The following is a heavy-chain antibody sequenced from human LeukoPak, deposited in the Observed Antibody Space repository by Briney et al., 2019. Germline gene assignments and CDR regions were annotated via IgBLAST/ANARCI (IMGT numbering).Heavy chain of an antibody. V-gene: IGHV3-30-3*01. CDR2: ISYDGSNK. Sequence: PGGSLRLSCAASGFTFSNYAMHWVRQAPGKGLEWVAVISYDGSNKHYADSVKGRFSISRDNSKNSLYLQMNSLRSEDTAMYYCAKESGKFDYWGQGTLVAVSS. CDR3: AKESGKFDY. J-gene: IGHJ4*02. CDR1: GFTFSNYA.